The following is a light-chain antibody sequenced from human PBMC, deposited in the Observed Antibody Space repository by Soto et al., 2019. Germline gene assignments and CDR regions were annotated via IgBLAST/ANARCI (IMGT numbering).Light chain of an antibody. V-gene: IGKV1-27*01. J-gene: IGKJ3*01. CDR3: QKYSSVPV. CDR1: QSIRNF. CDR2: AAS. Sequence: DIQMTQSPTSLSASVGDRVPITCRARQSIRNFVAWYQQKPGKAPKLLIYAASTLQSGVPSRFSGSGSGTDFTLTINSLQPEVVATDSCQKYSSVPVFGPGTKVEIK.